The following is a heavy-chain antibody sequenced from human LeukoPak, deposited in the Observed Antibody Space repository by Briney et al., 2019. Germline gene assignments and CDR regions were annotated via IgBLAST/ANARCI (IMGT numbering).Heavy chain of an antibody. Sequence: PGGSLRLSCAASGFTFSSYEMNWDRQAPGKGLEWVSYISSSGSTIYYADSVKGRFTISRDNAKNSLYLQMNSLRAEDTAVYYCARDRYGSHYYGMDVWGQGTTVTVSS. J-gene: IGHJ6*02. D-gene: IGHD3-16*02. CDR1: GFTFSSYE. CDR3: ARDRYGSHYYGMDV. V-gene: IGHV3-48*03. CDR2: ISSSGSTI.